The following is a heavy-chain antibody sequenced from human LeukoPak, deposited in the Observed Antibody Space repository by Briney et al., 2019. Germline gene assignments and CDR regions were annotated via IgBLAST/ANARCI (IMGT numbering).Heavy chain of an antibody. V-gene: IGHV3-33*01. CDR2: IWYDGSNK. J-gene: IGHJ4*02. D-gene: IGHD3-3*01. Sequence: PGGSLRLSCAASGFTFSSYGMHWVRQAPGKGLEWVAVIWYDGSNKYYADSVKGRFTISRDNSKNTLYLQMNSLRAEDTAVYYCARDPGDDDYYFNYWGQGTRVPVPS. CDR3: ARDPGDDDYYFNY. CDR1: GFTFSSYG.